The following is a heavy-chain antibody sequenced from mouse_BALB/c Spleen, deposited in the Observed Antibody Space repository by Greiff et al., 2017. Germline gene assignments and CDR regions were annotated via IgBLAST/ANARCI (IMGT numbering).Heavy chain of an antibody. J-gene: IGHJ3*01. CDR1: GYTFTDYA. CDR2: ISTYYGDA. Sequence: QVQLQQSGAELVRPGVSVKISCKGSGYTFTDYAMHWVKQSHAKSLEWIGVISTYYGDASYNQKFKGKATMTVDKSSSTAYMELSSLTSEDSAVYYCTDYDGAWFAYWGQGTLVTVSA. D-gene: IGHD2-4*01. CDR3: TDYDGAWFAY. V-gene: IGHV1S137*01.